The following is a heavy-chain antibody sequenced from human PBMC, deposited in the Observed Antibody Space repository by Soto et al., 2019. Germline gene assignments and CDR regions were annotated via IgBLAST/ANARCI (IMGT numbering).Heavy chain of an antibody. CDR1: GGSISSGYYY. CDR3: AREKITGLFDY. V-gene: IGHV4-30-4*01. J-gene: IGHJ4*02. D-gene: IGHD2-8*02. CDR2: IYYSGST. Sequence: SETLSLTCTVSGGSISSGYYYWSWIRQPPGKGLEWIGYIYYSGSTYDNPSLKSRVTISVDTSKNQFSLKLSSVTAADTAVYYWAREKITGLFDYWGQGTLVTVSS.